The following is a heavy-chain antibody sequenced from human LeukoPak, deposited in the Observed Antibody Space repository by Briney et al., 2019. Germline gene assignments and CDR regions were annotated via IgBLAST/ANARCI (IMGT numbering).Heavy chain of an antibody. CDR2: ISGSGGST. V-gene: IGHV3-23*01. CDR3: AKASSGWDNWFDP. CDR1: GFTFSSYA. D-gene: IGHD6-19*01. J-gene: IGHJ5*02. Sequence: QSGGSLRLSCAASGFTFSSYAMSWVRQAPGKGLEWVSAISGSGGSTYYADSVKGRFTISGDNSKNTLYLQMNSLRAEDTAVYYCAKASSGWDNWFDPWGQGTLVTVSS.